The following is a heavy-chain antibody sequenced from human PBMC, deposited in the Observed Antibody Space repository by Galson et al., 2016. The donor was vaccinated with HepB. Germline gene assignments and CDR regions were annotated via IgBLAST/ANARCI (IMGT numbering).Heavy chain of an antibody. V-gene: IGHV3-30-3*01. CDR2: TDGINK. CDR3: ATDPIVGAPDYLDY. Sequence: SLRLSCAVSGFPFSNYAMHWVRQAPGKGLEWVAVTDGINKYYADSVKGRLTISRDDSKSTLYLQMDSLRAEDTAVYYCATDPIVGAPDYLDYWGQGTLVTVSS. J-gene: IGHJ4*02. D-gene: IGHD1-26*01. CDR1: GFPFSNYA.